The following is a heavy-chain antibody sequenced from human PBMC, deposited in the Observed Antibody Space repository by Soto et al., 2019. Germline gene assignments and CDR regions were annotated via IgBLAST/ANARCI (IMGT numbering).Heavy chain of an antibody. J-gene: IGHJ4*02. CDR3: ARGVTEGVDY. Sequence: QVQLVQSGAEVKEPGASVKVSCKASGYTFTTYDINWVRQATGQGLEWMGWMSPNSGNTGYAQKFQGRVTMTRDTSMSTAYMELSSLTSEDTAVYYCARGVTEGVDYWGQGALVTVSS. CDR2: MSPNSGNT. D-gene: IGHD3-16*01. V-gene: IGHV1-8*01. CDR1: GYTFTTYD.